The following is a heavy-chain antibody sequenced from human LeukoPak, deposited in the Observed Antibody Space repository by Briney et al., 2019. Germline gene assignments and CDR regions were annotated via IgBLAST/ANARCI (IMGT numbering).Heavy chain of an antibody. V-gene: IGHV1-18*01. CDR3: TRDDYGDLDY. D-gene: IGHD4-17*01. J-gene: IGHJ4*02. CDR1: GYTFTSYG. Sequence: ASVKASCKASGYTFTSYGISWVRQAPGQGLEWMGWISAYNGNTNYAQKLQGRVTMTTDTSTSTAYMELTRLRSDDTAVYYCTRDDYGDLDYWGQGTLVTVSS. CDR2: ISAYNGNT.